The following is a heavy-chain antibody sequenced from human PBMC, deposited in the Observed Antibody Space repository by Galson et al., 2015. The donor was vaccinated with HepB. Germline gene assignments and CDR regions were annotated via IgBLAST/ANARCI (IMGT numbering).Heavy chain of an antibody. CDR1: GFTFSTYA. V-gene: IGHV3-30-3*01. Sequence: SLRLSCAASGFTFSTYAMHWLRQAPGKGLEWVAVISFDEYKQYYADSVKVRFTISRDESKKTLYLQMNSLRAEDTAVYYCARDLTFPDKNGWPGGFDNWGQGTLVTVSS. D-gene: IGHD6-19*01. CDR2: ISFDEYKQ. J-gene: IGHJ4*02. CDR3: ARDLTFPDKNGWPGGFDN.